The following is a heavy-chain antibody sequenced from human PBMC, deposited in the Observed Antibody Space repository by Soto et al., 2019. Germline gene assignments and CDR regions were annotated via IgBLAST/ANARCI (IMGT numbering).Heavy chain of an antibody. Sequence: ASVKVSCTASGYTFTSYDINWVRQATGQGLEWMGWMNPNSGNTGYAQKFQGRVTMTRNTSISTAYMELSSLRSEDTAVYYCARYIDFWSGYTDLKLRWFDPWGQGTLVTVSS. D-gene: IGHD3-3*01. J-gene: IGHJ5*02. CDR1: GYTFTSYD. CDR2: MNPNSGNT. CDR3: ARYIDFWSGYTDLKLRWFDP. V-gene: IGHV1-8*01.